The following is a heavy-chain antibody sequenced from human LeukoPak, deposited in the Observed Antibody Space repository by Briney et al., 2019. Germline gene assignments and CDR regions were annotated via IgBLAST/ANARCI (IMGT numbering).Heavy chain of an antibody. J-gene: IGHJ4*02. CDR1: GITLSNYC. Sequence: GGSLTLSCAVSGITLSNYCMSWVRQPPGKGLEWVAGISGSGGTTNYAASVKGRFTISRQNPKNTLYLQMNSVRAEDKAVYFCAKRGVVIRVILVGFHKEAYYFDSWGQGAMVTVSS. CDR2: ISGSGGTT. V-gene: IGHV3-23*01. D-gene: IGHD3-22*01. CDR3: AKRGVVIRVILVGFHKEAYYFDS.